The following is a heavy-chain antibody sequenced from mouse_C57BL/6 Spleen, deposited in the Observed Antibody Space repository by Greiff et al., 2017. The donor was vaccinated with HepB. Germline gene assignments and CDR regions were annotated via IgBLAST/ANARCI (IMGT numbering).Heavy chain of an antibody. J-gene: IGHJ2*01. V-gene: IGHV1-42*01. Sequence: EVQLQQSGPELVKPGASVKISCKASGYSFTGYYMNWVKQSPEKSLEWIGEINPSTGGTTYNQKFKAKATLTVDKSSSTAYMQLKSLTSEDSAVYYCARRDYYGSSHFDNWGQGTTLTVSS. D-gene: IGHD1-1*01. CDR1: GYSFTGYY. CDR2: INPSTGGT. CDR3: ARRDYYGSSHFDN.